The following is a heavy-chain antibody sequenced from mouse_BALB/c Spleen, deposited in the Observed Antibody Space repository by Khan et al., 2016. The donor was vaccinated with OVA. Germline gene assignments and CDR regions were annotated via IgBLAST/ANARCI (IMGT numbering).Heavy chain of an antibody. V-gene: IGHV9-3-1*01. CDR1: GYTFTNYG. Sequence: QIQLVQSGPELKKPGETVKISCKASGYTFTNYGMNWVKQAPGQGLKWMGWINTYIGEPTYADDFKGRFAFSLETSASTAYLQINNLKNEDTATYFCARENGNYWFAYWGQGTLVTVSA. J-gene: IGHJ3*01. CDR2: INTYIGEP. CDR3: ARENGNYWFAY. D-gene: IGHD2-1*01.